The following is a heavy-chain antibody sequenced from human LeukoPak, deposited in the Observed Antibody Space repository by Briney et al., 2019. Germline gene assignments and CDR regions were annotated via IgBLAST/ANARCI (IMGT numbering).Heavy chain of an antibody. CDR1: GFTFSSFS. J-gene: IGHJ4*02. CDR2: ISSSSGSI. CDR3: ADSNYWYPTDY. V-gene: IGHV3-21*04. Sequence: TGGSLRLSCATSGFTFSSFSMNWVRQAPGKGLEWVSSISSSSGSIYYADSLKGRFTISRDNAKNSLYLQMDSLRAEDTAVYYCADSNYWYPTDYWGQGTLVTVSS. D-gene: IGHD4-11*01.